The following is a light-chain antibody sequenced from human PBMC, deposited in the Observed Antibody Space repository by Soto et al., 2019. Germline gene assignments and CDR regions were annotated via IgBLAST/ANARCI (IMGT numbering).Light chain of an antibody. CDR2: AAS. V-gene: IGKV1-12*01. Sequence: EIEIRESRSTRSRSLRRRFTISCRASQSISHWLAWHQQKPGKAPKLLIYAASSLQSGVPSRFSGSGSGTHFTLTISSLKTAAFAPYYCQQAQRFPLPFGGGTKV. J-gene: IGKJ4*01. CDR3: QQAQRFPLP. CDR1: QSISHW.